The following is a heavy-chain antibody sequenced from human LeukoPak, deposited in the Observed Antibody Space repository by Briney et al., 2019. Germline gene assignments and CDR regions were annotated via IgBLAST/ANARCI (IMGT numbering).Heavy chain of an antibody. V-gene: IGHV4-59*01. CDR2: IYYSGST. D-gene: IGHD5-24*01. J-gene: IGHJ4*02. CDR1: GGSISSYY. Sequence: SETLSLTCTVSGGSISSYYWSWIRQPPGKGLEWIGYIYYSGSTNYNPSLKSRVTISVDTFKNQFSLKLSSVTAADTAVYYCASLDGYNHPFDYWGQGTLVTVSS. CDR3: ASLDGYNHPFDY.